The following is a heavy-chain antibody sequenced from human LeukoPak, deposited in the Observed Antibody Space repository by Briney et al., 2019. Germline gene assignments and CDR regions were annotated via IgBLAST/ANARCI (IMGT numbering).Heavy chain of an antibody. J-gene: IGHJ6*02. CDR3: ARGNSSGWYSYYYYGMDV. CDR1: GGSISSYY. V-gene: IGHV4-59*01. CDR2: IYYSGST. Sequence: SETLSLTCTVSGGSISSYYWSWIRQPPGKGLEWIGYIYYSGSTNYNPSLKSRVTISVDTSKNQFSLKLSSVTAADTAVYYCARGNSSGWYSYYYYGMDVWGQGTRSPSP. D-gene: IGHD6-19*01.